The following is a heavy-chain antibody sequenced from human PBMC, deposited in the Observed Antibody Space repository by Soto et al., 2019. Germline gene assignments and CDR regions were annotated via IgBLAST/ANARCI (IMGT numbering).Heavy chain of an antibody. V-gene: IGHV1-18*01. D-gene: IGHD1-26*01. CDR2: ISAYNGNT. CDR3: ARVFVGASSWFDP. Sequence: ASVKVPCKASGGTFSSYAISWVRQAPGQGLEWMGWISAYNGNTNYAQKLQGRVTMTTDTSTSTAYMELRSLRSDDTAVYYCARVFVGASSWFDPWGQGTLVTVSS. CDR1: GGTFSSYA. J-gene: IGHJ5*02.